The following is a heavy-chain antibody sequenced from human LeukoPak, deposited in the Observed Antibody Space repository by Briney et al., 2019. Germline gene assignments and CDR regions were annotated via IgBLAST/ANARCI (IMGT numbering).Heavy chain of an antibody. D-gene: IGHD6-13*01. CDR2: IYYSGRT. Sequence: PSETLSLTCTVSGDSISSHYWSWIRQPPGKGLEWIGHIYYSGRTNYNPSLKSRVTISVDTSKNQFSLKLSSVTAADTAVYYCARSTSYSSSRPPYYYYYMDVWGKGTTVTVSS. V-gene: IGHV4-59*11. CDR3: ARSTSYSSSRPPYYYYYMDV. CDR1: GDSISSHY. J-gene: IGHJ6*03.